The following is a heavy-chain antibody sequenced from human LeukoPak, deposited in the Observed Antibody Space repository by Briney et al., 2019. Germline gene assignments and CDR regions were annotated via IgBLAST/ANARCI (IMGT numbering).Heavy chain of an antibody. CDR2: IYHSGST. CDR3: ARVPKYAFDI. CDR1: GGSISSTTYY. J-gene: IGHJ3*02. Sequence: PSETLSLTCTVSGGSISSTTYYWGWIRQPPGKGLEWIGSIYHSGSTYYNPSLKSRVTISVDTSKNQFSLKLSSVTAADTAVYYCARVPKYAFDIWGQGTMVTVSS. V-gene: IGHV4-39*07.